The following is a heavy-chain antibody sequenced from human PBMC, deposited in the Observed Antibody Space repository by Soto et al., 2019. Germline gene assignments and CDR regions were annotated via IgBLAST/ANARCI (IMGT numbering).Heavy chain of an antibody. CDR1: GGSINTGHYS. Sequence: QVQLQESGSGLVKPSQTLSLTCAVFGGSINTGHYSWSWIRQPPGKGLEWIGYIYHSGSVYYNPSLESRVTISVDTSNNQFSLNLSSVTAADTAVYYCARGGGYTGYDFPAFDYWGQGTLVTVSS. D-gene: IGHD5-12*01. V-gene: IGHV4-30-2*01. CDR2: IYHSGSV. J-gene: IGHJ4*02. CDR3: ARGGGYTGYDFPAFDY.